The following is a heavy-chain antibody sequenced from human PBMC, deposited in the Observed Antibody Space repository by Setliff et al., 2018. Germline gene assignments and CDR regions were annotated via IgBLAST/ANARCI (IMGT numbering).Heavy chain of an antibody. V-gene: IGHV1-3*01. Sequence: ASVKVSCKASGYTFTSYAMHWVRQAPGQRLEWMGWINAGNVNTKYSQKFQGRVTITRDTSASTAYMEMSSLNSEDTAVYYCANGGSGGQFDYWGQGTLVTVSS. CDR2: INAGNVNT. D-gene: IGHD3-16*01. CDR1: GYTFTSYA. J-gene: IGHJ4*02. CDR3: ANGGSGGQFDY.